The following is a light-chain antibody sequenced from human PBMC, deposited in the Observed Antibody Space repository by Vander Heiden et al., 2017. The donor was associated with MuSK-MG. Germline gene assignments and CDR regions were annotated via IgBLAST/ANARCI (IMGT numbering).Light chain of an antibody. CDR2: ANR. Sequence: QSVLTPPPSVSGAPGQRVTFSCTGSSSNIGAGYDVSWYQCFPGTAPKLLIYANRNRPSGVPDRFSGSESGTSASLAITGLQAEDEADYYCQSYDSSLSTWVFGGGTKLTVL. V-gene: IGLV1-40*01. J-gene: IGLJ3*02. CDR3: QSYDSSLSTWV. CDR1: SSNIGAGYD.